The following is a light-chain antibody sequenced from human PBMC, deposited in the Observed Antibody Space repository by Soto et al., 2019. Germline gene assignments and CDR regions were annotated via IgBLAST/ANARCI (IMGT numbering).Light chain of an antibody. CDR3: SSYTMSNTLGV. CDR1: SSDVGGYNY. V-gene: IGLV2-14*01. CDR2: EVS. Sequence: QSALTQPASVSASPGQSITISCTGTSSDVGGYNYVSWYQQHPGKAPKLIIYEVSNRPSGVSNRFAGSKSGNTASLTISGLQAEDEADYYCSSYTMSNTLGVFGGGTKLTVL. J-gene: IGLJ2*01.